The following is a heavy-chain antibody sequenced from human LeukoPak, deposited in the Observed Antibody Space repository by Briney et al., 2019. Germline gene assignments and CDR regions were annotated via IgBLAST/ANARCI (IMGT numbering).Heavy chain of an antibody. D-gene: IGHD3-3*01. CDR3: ARGSDFWSGYFDY. CDR2: INHSGST. Sequence: SETLSLTCAVYGGSFSGYYWSWIRQPPGKGLEWIGEINHSGSTNYSPSLKSRVTISVDTSKNQFSLKLSSVTAADTAVYYCARGSDFWSGYFDYWGQGTLVTVSS. CDR1: GGSFSGYY. V-gene: IGHV4-34*01. J-gene: IGHJ4*02.